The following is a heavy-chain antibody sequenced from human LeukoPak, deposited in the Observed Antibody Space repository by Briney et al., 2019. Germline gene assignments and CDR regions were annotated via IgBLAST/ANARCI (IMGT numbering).Heavy chain of an antibody. V-gene: IGHV4-31*03. Sequence: SQTLSLTCTVSGVSISSGGYYWSWLRQHPGKGLEWIGYIYYSGSTYYNPSLKSRVTISVDTSKNQFSLKLSSVTAADTAVYYCARGKANFGITGTVDYWGQGTLVTVSS. D-gene: IGHD1-20*01. CDR2: IYYSGST. CDR3: ARGKANFGITGTVDY. J-gene: IGHJ4*02. CDR1: GVSISSGGYY.